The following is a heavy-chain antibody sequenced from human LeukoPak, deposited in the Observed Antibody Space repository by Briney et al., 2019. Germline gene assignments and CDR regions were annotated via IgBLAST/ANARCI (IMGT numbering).Heavy chain of an antibody. CDR1: GYTFRGYY. Sequence: ASVKVSCKASGYTFRGYYMHWVRQAPGQGLGWMGYINPNNGDTNYAQKFQGRVTMTRDTSITTAYMELSRLTSDDTAVYFCASGNYYYGAGSYHWFDPWGQGTLVSVSS. CDR3: ASGNYYYGAGSYHWFDP. D-gene: IGHD3-10*01. J-gene: IGHJ5*02. V-gene: IGHV1-2*02. CDR2: INPNNGDT.